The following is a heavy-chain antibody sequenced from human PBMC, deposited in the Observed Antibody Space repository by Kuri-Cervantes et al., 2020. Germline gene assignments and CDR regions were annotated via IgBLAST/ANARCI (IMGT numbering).Heavy chain of an antibody. D-gene: IGHD3-10*01. Sequence: ASVKVSCKASGYTFTSYGISWVRQATGQGLEWMGWMSPNSGNTGYAQKFQGRVTMTRNTSISTAYMELSSLRSEDTAVYYCARYREITMVRGVIITGSYYYYGMDVWGQGTTGTESS. CDR1: GYTFTSYG. CDR2: MSPNSGNT. V-gene: IGHV1-8*02. CDR3: ARYREITMVRGVIITGSYYYYGMDV. J-gene: IGHJ6*02.